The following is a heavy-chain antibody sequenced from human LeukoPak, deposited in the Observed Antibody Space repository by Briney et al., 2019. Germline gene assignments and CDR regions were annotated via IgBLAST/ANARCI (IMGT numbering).Heavy chain of an antibody. CDR3: AKLRLGGDHGMNFDY. D-gene: IGHD3-16*01. CDR2: ISGSGGST. Sequence: GGSLRLSCAASGFNFKHAWMNWVRQAPGKGPEWVSAISGSGGSTYYADSVKGRFTISRDNSKNTLYLQMNSLRAEDTAVYYCAKLRLGGDHGMNFDYWGQGTLVTVSS. J-gene: IGHJ4*02. V-gene: IGHV3-23*01. CDR1: GFNFKHAW.